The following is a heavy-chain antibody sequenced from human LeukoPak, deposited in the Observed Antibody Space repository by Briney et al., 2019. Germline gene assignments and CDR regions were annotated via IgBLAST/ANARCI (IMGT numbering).Heavy chain of an antibody. CDR3: AKVSPYYDLKGHPSIDAFDI. CDR1: GFTFSSYA. J-gene: IGHJ3*02. Sequence: GASLRLSCAASGFTFSSYAMSWVRQAPGKGLEWVSAISGSGGSTYYADSVKGRFTISRDNSKNTLYLQMNSLRAEDTAVYYCAKVSPYYDLKGHPSIDAFDIWGQGTMVTVSS. D-gene: IGHD3-22*01. CDR2: ISGSGGST. V-gene: IGHV3-23*01.